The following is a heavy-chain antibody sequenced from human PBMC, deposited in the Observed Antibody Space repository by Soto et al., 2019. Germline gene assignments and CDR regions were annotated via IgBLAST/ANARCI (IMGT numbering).Heavy chain of an antibody. CDR3: ARVASTMIVPDY. Sequence: ASVKVSGKASGYTFTSYGISWVRQAPGQGFEWMGWISAYNGNTNYAQKLQGRVTMTTDTSTSTAYMKLRSLRSDDTAVYYCARVASTMIVPDYWGQGTLVTVSS. CDR1: GYTFTSYG. D-gene: IGHD3-22*01. V-gene: IGHV1-18*01. CDR2: ISAYNGNT. J-gene: IGHJ4*02.